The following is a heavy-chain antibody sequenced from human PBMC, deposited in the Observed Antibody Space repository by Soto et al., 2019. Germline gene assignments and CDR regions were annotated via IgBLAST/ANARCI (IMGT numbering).Heavy chain of an antibody. V-gene: IGHV1-2*02. CDR1: GYTFTGYY. Sequence: QVQLVQSGAEVKEPGASVKVSCKASGYTFTGYYMHWVRQAPGQGLEWMGWINPNSGATNFARKFQGRVTITTETSISTADMDVRGLKSDVTAVYYCARWPSYFYYGMDVWGQGTTVTVSS. CDR3: ARWPSYFYYGMDV. J-gene: IGHJ6*02. CDR2: INPNSGAT.